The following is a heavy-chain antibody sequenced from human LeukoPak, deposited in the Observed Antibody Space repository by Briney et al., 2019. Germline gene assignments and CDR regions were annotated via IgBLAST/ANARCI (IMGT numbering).Heavy chain of an antibody. CDR1: GGSISSYY. CDR3: ASVLGYSSS. CDR2: IYYSGST. J-gene: IGHJ3*01. Sequence: SETLSLTCTVSGGSISSYYWSWIRQPPGKGLEWIGYIYYSGSTNYNPSLKSRVTISVDTSKNQFSLKLSSVTAADTAVYYCASVLGYSSSWGQGTMVTVSS. D-gene: IGHD6-13*01. V-gene: IGHV4-59*01.